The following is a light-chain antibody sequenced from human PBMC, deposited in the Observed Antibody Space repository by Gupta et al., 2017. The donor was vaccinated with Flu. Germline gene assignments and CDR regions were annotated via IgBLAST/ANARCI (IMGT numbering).Light chain of an antibody. CDR3: RQHNSSPPT. Sequence: PSYLSASVGDRVTITCRASQGIGNDLGWYQQKPGKAPKRLIYVASSLQDGVPSRFSGSRFGTEFTLTISSLQPEDIATYFCRQHNSSPPTFGQGTRVDIK. CDR2: VAS. V-gene: IGKV1-17*01. CDR1: QGIGND. J-gene: IGKJ1*01.